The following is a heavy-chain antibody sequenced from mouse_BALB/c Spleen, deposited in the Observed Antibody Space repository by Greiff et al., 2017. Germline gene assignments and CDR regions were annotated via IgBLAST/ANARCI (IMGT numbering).Heavy chain of an antibody. CDR1: GFSFTGYG. V-gene: IGHV2-6-7*01. D-gene: IGHD2-14*01. CDR3: ARERDYRYDEYAMDY. CDR2: LWGDGST. J-gene: IGHJ4*01. Sequence: QVQLQQSGPGLVAPSQSLSITCTVSGFSFTGYGVNWVRQPPGKGLEWLGMLWGDGSTDYNSALRSRLSISKDNSKSQVFLKMNSLQTDDTARYYCARERDYRYDEYAMDYWGQGTSVTVSS.